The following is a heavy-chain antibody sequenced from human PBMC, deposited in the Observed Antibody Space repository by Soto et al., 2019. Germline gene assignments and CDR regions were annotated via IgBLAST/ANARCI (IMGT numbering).Heavy chain of an antibody. D-gene: IGHD5-18*01. Sequence: QVQLVESGGGVVQPGRSLRLSCAASGFTFSSYAMHWVRQAPGKGLEWVAVISYDGSNKYYADSVKGRFTISRDNSKNTLYLQMNSLRAEDTAVYYCARDLRHSYGYLEVDDYWGQGPLVTVSS. V-gene: IGHV3-30-3*01. J-gene: IGHJ4*02. CDR3: ARDLRHSYGYLEVDDY. CDR1: GFTFSSYA. CDR2: ISYDGSNK.